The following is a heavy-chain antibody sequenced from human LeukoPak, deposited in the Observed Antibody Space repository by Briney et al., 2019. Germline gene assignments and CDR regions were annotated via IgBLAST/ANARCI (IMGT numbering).Heavy chain of an antibody. Sequence: SETLSLICTVSGGSISSYYWSWIRQPPGKGLEWIGYIYYSGSTNYNPSLKSRVTISVDTSKNQFSLKLSSVTAADTAVYYCARQIVGATWYFDYWGQGTLVTVSS. CDR1: GGSISSYY. CDR3: ARQIVGATWYFDY. V-gene: IGHV4-59*01. J-gene: IGHJ4*02. CDR2: IYYSGST. D-gene: IGHD1-26*01.